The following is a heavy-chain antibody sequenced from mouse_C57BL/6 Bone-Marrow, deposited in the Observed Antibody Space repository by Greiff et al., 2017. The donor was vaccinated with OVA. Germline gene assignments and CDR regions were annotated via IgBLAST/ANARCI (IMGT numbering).Heavy chain of an antibody. CDR2: ISNGGGST. Sequence: EVMLVESGGGLVQPGGSLKLSCAASGFTFSDYYMYWVRQTPEQRLEWVAYISNGGGSTYYPDTVKGRFTISRDNAKNTLYLQMSRLKSEDTAMYYCAREGELEGRYAMDYWGQGTSVTVSS. V-gene: IGHV5-12*01. CDR1: GFTFSDYY. D-gene: IGHD1-3*01. J-gene: IGHJ4*01. CDR3: AREGELEGRYAMDY.